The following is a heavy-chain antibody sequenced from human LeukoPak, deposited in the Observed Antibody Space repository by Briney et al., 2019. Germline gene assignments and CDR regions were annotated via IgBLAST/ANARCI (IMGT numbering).Heavy chain of an antibody. Sequence: TSGTLSLTCAVYGGSFSGYYWSWIRQPPGKGLEWIGEINQSGSTNYNPSLKSRVTISVDTSKNQFSLKLSSVTAEDTAVYYCAKLPDSSGYWGQGTLVTVSS. D-gene: IGHD3-22*01. J-gene: IGHJ4*02. V-gene: IGHV4-34*01. CDR2: INQSGST. CDR3: AKLPDSSGY. CDR1: GGSFSGYY.